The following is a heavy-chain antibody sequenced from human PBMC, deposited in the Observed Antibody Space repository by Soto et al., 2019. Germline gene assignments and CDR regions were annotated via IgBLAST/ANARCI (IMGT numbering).Heavy chain of an antibody. V-gene: IGHV4-59*02. J-gene: IGHJ5*02. Sequence: QMQLQASGPGLVKPSETLSLTCNVSGASVSHGYCIWIWQPPGNGLEWIVFMYFGGSFNYNPSLTRRTTISVETSKNPFSMKLTSVTASDTAVYYCARSYYDSTGFAVDPWGQGTLVTVSS. CDR1: GASVSHGY. CDR2: MYFGGSF. CDR3: ARSYYDSTGFAVDP. D-gene: IGHD3-22*01.